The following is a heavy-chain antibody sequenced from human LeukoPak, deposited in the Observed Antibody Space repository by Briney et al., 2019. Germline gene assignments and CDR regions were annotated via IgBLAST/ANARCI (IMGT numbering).Heavy chain of an antibody. Sequence: GGALRILFAASGFTLSSYSLRWGRQGPGKGVGGVSGISCSGGSTYYADSVKGRFTISRDNSKNTLYLQMNSLRAEDTAVYYCAKDFSSSSWYPGDWFDPWGQGTLVTVSS. V-gene: IGHV3-23*01. J-gene: IGHJ5*02. D-gene: IGHD6-13*01. CDR2: ISCSGGST. CDR3: AKDFSSSSWYPGDWFDP. CDR1: GFTLSSYS.